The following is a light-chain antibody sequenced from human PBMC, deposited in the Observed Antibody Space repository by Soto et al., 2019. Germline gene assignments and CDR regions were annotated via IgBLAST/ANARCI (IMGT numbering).Light chain of an antibody. Sequence: ENVLTQSPGTLSLSPGERATLSCRASQSIGSSYLAWYQQKPGHAPRLIIYGTSSRATSIPDRFSGSGSGTDFTLTISRLEPEAVYYCQQFGSSWLTLGQGTKVEIK. V-gene: IGKV3-20*01. CDR1: QSIGSSY. CDR3: QQFGSSWLT. J-gene: IGKJ1*01. CDR2: GTS.